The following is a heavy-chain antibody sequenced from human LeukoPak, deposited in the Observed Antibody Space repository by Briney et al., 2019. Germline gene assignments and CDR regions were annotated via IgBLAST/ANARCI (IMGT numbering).Heavy chain of an antibody. CDR1: GYSFTSYW. CDR3: ARRSGYVLGATNWFDP. J-gene: IGHJ5*02. D-gene: IGHD5-12*01. V-gene: IGHV5-51*01. Sequence: GESLKISCKGAGYSFTSYWIGWVRQMPGKGLEWMGICYPGDSDTRYSPSFQGQVTISADKSIRTAYLTWSSLKASDSAMYYCARRSGYVLGATNWFDPGGQGTLVTVSS. CDR2: CYPGDSDT.